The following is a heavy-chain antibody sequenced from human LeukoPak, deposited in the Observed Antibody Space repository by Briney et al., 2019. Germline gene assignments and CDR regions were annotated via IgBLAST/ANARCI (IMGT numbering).Heavy chain of an antibody. CDR2: IYYSGNT. V-gene: IGHV4-39*01. CDR1: GDSISTSNSY. Sequence: SETLSLTCTVSGDSISTSNSYWGWIRQPPGKGLEWIGSIYYSGNTYYNASLKSRVTISVDTSKNQFSLKFTSVTAADTAVYYCARAYCVGDCSVLHIYFDYWGQGTLVTVSS. J-gene: IGHJ4*02. D-gene: IGHD2-21*02. CDR3: ARAYCVGDCSVLHIYFDY.